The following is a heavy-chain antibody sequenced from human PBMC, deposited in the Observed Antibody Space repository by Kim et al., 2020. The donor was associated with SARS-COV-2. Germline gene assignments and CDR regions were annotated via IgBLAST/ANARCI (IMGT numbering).Heavy chain of an antibody. CDR2: IGTTDDT. D-gene: IGHD2-2*01. V-gene: IGHV3-13*01. J-gene: IGHJ4*02. CDR1: GFIFRDYD. CDR3: ARTKAHSTSWYLDH. Sequence: GGSLRLSCVASGFIFRDYDMHWVRQATGEGLEWVSSIGTTDDTYYPDSVKGRFTISREDAKNSLFLQMNSLRADDTAVYYCARTKAHSTSWYLDHWRQGLLVTVPS.